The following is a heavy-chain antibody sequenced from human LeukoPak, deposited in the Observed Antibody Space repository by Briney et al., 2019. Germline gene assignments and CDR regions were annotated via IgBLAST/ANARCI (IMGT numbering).Heavy chain of an antibody. D-gene: IGHD3-10*01. CDR2: IYRDGSTT. Sequence: GGSLRLSCAASGFGFSRYWMHWVRQAPGTGLKWVSRIYRDGSTTNYADSVKGRFTISRDNAKNTLYLQMNSLRAGDTAVYYCARDPMALDWFDPWGQGTLVTVSS. CDR1: GFGFSRYW. V-gene: IGHV3-74*01. J-gene: IGHJ5*02. CDR3: ARDPMALDWFDP.